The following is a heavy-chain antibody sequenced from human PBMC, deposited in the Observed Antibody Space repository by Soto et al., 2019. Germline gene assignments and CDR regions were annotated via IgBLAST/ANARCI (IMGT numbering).Heavy chain of an antibody. D-gene: IGHD6-19*01. CDR3: AAIAVAGTGGWYFDY. CDR2: ISGSGGST. V-gene: IGHV3-23*01. Sequence: PGGSLRLSCAASGFTFSSYAISWVRQAPWKGLEWVSAISGSGGSTYYADSVKGRFTISRDNSKNTLYLQMNSLRAEDTAVYYCAAIAVAGTGGWYFDYFGQRTLVTFCS. CDR1: GFTFSSYA. J-gene: IGHJ4*02.